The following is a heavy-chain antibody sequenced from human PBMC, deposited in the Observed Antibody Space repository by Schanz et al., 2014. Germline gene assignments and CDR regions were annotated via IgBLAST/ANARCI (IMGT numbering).Heavy chain of an antibody. D-gene: IGHD1-1*01. J-gene: IGHJ4*02. V-gene: IGHV3-23*01. Sequence: EVQLLESGGGLVQPGGSLRLSCAASRFTFSSYAMSWVRQAPGKGLEWVSAISDSGDLTYYADSVKGRFTISRDNAKYTLYLQMNSLRAEDTAVYYCVRDAYLQIRGTVFDSWGPGNLVTVSS. CDR3: VRDAYLQIRGTVFDS. CDR2: ISDSGDLT. CDR1: RFTFSSYA.